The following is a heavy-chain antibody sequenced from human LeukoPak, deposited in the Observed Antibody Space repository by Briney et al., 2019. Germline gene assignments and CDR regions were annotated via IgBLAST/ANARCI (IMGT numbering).Heavy chain of an antibody. D-gene: IGHD3-10*01. V-gene: IGHV1-8*01. CDR1: GYTFTNYD. J-gene: IGHJ4*02. CDR2: MNPNSGNT. CDR3: VYGSGRPKFDH. Sequence: ASVKVSCKASGYTFTNYDMNWVRQATGQGLEWMGWMNPNSGNTDFAPRFQGRVTMTSNTSISTAYMELSSLTSEDTAEYYCVYGSGRPKFDHWGQGTLVTVSS.